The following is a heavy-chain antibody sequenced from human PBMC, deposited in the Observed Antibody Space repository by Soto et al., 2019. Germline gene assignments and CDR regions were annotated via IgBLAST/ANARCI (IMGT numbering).Heavy chain of an antibody. J-gene: IGHJ4*02. CDR2: INPNRGGT. CDR1: GYTFTGYY. V-gene: IGHV1-2*04. CDR3: AGVIPGDGDYEYYFDY. Sequence: QVQLVQSGAEVKKPGASVKVSCKAPGYTFTGYYMHWVRQAPGQGLEWMGWINPNRGGTNYAQKFQGWVTMPRHTSISTAYMELSRLRSDDTAVYYCAGVIPGDGDYEYYFDYWGQGTLVTVSS. D-gene: IGHD4-17*01.